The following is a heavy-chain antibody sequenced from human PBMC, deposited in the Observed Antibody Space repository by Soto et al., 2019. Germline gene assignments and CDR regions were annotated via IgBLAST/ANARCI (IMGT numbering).Heavy chain of an antibody. CDR3: ARKGLRSSNYYYYGMDV. D-gene: IGHD3-3*01. Sequence: QVQLVESGGGVVQPGRSLRLSCAASGFTFSSYAMHWVRQAPGKGLEWVAVISYDGSNKYYADSVKSRFTISRDNSKNTLYLQMNSLRAEDTAVYYCARKGLRSSNYYYYGMDVWGQGTTVTVSS. V-gene: IGHV3-30-3*01. CDR2: ISYDGSNK. J-gene: IGHJ6*02. CDR1: GFTFSSYA.